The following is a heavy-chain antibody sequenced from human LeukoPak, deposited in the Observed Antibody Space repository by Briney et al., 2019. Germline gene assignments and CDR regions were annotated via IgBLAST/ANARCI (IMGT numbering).Heavy chain of an antibody. CDR2: INHSGST. V-gene: IGHV4-34*01. CDR3: AREVLSGSYYYYFDY. D-gene: IGHD1-26*01. CDR1: GGSFSGYY. Sequence: SETLSLTCAVYGGSFSGYYWSWIRQPPGKGLEWIGEINHSGSTNYNPSLKSRVTISVDTSKNQFSLKLSSVTAADTAVYYCAREVLSGSYYYYFDYWGQGTLVTVSS. J-gene: IGHJ4*02.